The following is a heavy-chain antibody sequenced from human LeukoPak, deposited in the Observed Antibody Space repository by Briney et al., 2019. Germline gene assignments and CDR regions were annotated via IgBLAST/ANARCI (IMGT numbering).Heavy chain of an antibody. Sequence: SETLSLTCTVSGGSISSYYWSWIRQPPGKGLEWIGYIYDSGRTNYNPSLESRVTISVDTSNNQFSLKLSSVTAADTAVYYCARDPSFPVLSDNYYYGMDVWGQGTTVTVSS. J-gene: IGHJ6*01. V-gene: IGHV4-59*01. CDR2: IYDSGRT. CDR3: ARDPSFPVLSDNYYYGMDV. CDR1: GGSISSYY. D-gene: IGHD1-26*01.